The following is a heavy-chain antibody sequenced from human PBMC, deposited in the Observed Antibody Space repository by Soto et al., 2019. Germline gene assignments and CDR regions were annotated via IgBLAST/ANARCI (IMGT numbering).Heavy chain of an antibody. CDR3: ARRSGDSYPESRIFDF. J-gene: IGHJ4*02. CDR2: ITDTGGDT. CDR1: GFTFGSRA. D-gene: IGHD1-26*01. V-gene: IGHV3-23*01. Sequence: HPGGSLRLSCVASGFTFGSRAMSWVRQAPGEGLEWVSSITDTGGDTKCADSVRGRFTISRDNSKNTLYLQMSSLRAEDSAVYYCARRSGDSYPESRIFDFWGRGTPVTVSS.